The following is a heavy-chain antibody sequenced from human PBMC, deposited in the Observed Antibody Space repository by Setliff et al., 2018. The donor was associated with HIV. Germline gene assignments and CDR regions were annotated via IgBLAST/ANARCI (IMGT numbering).Heavy chain of an antibody. D-gene: IGHD3-10*01. CDR1: GFTFSHAW. CDR3: TRDRWLGSDPDTFDI. V-gene: IGHV3-15*01. Sequence: GGSLRLSCAASGFTFSHAWMSWARQAPGKGLERVGRIKSKPDGGAIDYAAPVQGRFTISRDDSKNTLYLQMNSLTAEDTAMYFCTRDRWLGSDPDTFDIWGQGTTVTVSS. J-gene: IGHJ3*02. CDR2: IKSKPDGGAI.